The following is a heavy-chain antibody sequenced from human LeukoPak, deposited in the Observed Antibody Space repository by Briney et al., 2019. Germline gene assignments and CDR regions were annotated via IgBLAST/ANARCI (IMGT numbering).Heavy chain of an antibody. J-gene: IGHJ6*02. V-gene: IGHV3-7*01. CDR3: ARDPGNYYYGMDV. D-gene: IGHD3-10*01. CDR1: GFTFSSYW. Sequence: GGSLRLSCAASGFTFSSYWMSWVRQAPGKGREWVANIKQDGSEKYYVDSVKGRFTISRDNAKNSLYLQMNSLRAEDTAVYYCARDPGNYYYGMDVWGQGTTVTVSS. CDR2: IKQDGSEK.